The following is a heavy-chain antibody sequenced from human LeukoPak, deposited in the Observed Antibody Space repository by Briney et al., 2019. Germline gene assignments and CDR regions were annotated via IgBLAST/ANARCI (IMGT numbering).Heavy chain of an antibody. CDR3: ARAPCGGDCSYYYYYGMDV. Sequence: PSETLSLTCTVSGGSVSSGSYYWSWIRQPPGKGLEWIGYIYYSGSTYYNPSLKSRVSISVDTSKHHFSLRLSSVTAADTAVYYCARAPCGGDCSYYYYYGMDVWGQGTTVTVSS. CDR2: IYYSGST. CDR1: GGSVSSGSYY. D-gene: IGHD2-21*02. J-gene: IGHJ6*02. V-gene: IGHV4-31*03.